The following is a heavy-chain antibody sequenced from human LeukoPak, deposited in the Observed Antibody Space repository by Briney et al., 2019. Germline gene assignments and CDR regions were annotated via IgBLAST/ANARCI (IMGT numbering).Heavy chain of an antibody. CDR2: IYDDGET. CDR1: GSSINSAYY. V-gene: IGHV4-38-2*02. Sequence: PSETLSLTCTVSGSSINSAYYWGWIRQPPGTGLEWIGTIYDDGETFYSPSLQSRVAISADASKKQFSLKVRAVTAADTAVYYCANADSEDFFDFWGQGALVTVSS. D-gene: IGHD2-21*01. J-gene: IGHJ4*02. CDR3: ANADSEDFFDF.